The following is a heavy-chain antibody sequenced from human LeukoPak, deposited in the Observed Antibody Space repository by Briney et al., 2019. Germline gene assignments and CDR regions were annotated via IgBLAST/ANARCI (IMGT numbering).Heavy chain of an antibody. CDR1: GGSISSGGYY. Sequence: SQTLSLTCTVSGGSISSGGYYWSWIRQHPGKGLEWIGYIYYSGSTYYNPSLKSRVTISVDTSKNQFSLKLSSVTAADTAVYYCARINSGYDREYYYYYGMDVWGQGTTVTVSS. V-gene: IGHV4-31*03. D-gene: IGHD5-12*01. CDR3: ARINSGYDREYYYYYGMDV. J-gene: IGHJ6*02. CDR2: IYYSGST.